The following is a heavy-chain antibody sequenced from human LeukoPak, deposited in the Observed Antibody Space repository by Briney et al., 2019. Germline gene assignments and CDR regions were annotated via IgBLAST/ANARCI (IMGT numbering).Heavy chain of an antibody. CDR2: IYYSGST. V-gene: IGHV4-59*01. CDR3: ARAGILGSSWSDAFDI. J-gene: IGHJ3*02. Sequence: SETLSLTCTVSGGSISSYYWSWIRQPPGKGLEWIGYIYYSGSTNYNPSLKSRVTISVDTSKNQFSLKLSSVTAADTAVYYCARAGILGSSWSDAFDIWGQGTMVTVSS. D-gene: IGHD6-13*01. CDR1: GGSISSYY.